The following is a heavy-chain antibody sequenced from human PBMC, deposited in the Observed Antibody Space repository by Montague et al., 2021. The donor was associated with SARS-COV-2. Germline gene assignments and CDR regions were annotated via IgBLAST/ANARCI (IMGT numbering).Heavy chain of an antibody. D-gene: IGHD2-2*01. CDR1: GYSISSGYY. J-gene: IGHJ6*02. CDR3: ARGSISCDPDDASYGMDV. Sequence: SETLSLTCTVSGYSISSGYYWGWIRQPPGKGLEWIGSIHRNGNTYYNPSLKSRATISVDTSKNQSSLKLRSVTAADAAVYYCARGSISCDPDDASYGMDVWGQGTTVTVSS. CDR2: IHRNGNT. V-gene: IGHV4-38-2*02.